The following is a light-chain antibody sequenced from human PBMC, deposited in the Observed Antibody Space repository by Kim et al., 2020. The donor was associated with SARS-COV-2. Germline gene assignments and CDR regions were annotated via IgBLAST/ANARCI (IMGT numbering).Light chain of an antibody. CDR3: HQYNDWPLYT. Sequence: EIVMTQSPATLSVSPGERATLSCSTSQSVSSNLAWYQQRLGQAPRLLIYGASTRATGIPARFSGSGSGTEFTLTISSLQSEDFAIYYCHQYNDWPLYTFGQGTKLEI. V-gene: IGKV3-15*01. CDR1: QSVSSN. J-gene: IGKJ2*01. CDR2: GAS.